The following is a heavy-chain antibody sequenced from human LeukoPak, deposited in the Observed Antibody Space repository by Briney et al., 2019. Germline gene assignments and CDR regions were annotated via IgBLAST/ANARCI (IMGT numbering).Heavy chain of an antibody. CDR2: ISTSCSTI. Sequence: GGSLRLSCAASGFTFSRYEMNWVRQAPGKGLEWVSSISTSCSTIYYADSVKRRFNISRDIAKNSLYLQMNGLRVEETAVYYCAREAMDSGYPNSFDYWGQGTLVTVPS. CDR1: GFTFSRYE. CDR3: AREAMDSGYPNSFDY. D-gene: IGHD3-22*01. J-gene: IGHJ4*02. V-gene: IGHV3-48*03.